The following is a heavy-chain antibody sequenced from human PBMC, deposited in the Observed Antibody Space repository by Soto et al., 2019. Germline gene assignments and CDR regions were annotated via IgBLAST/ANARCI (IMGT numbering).Heavy chain of an antibody. CDR1: GLTFSSYE. Sequence: PGGSLRLSCAASGLTFSSYEMNWVRQAPGKGLEWVSYISSSGSTTYYADSAKGRFTISRDNAKNSLYLQMNSLRAEDTAVYYCARSPSPYGSGSYFRFGMDVWGQGTTVTVSS. D-gene: IGHD3-10*01. CDR3: ARSPSPYGSGSYFRFGMDV. V-gene: IGHV3-48*03. CDR2: ISSSGSTT. J-gene: IGHJ6*02.